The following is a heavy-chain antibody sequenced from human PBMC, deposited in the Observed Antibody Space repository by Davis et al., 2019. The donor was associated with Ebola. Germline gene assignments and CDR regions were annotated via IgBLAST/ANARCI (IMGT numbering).Heavy chain of an antibody. CDR1: GGSFSGYY. Sequence: SETLSLTCAVYGGSFSGYYWSWIRQPPGKGLEWIGEINHSGSTNYNPSLKSRVTISVDTSKNQFSLKLSSVTAADTAVYYCARDGGIAARPRGYWGQGTLVTVSS. CDR2: INHSGST. CDR3: ARDGGIAARPRGY. D-gene: IGHD6-6*01. J-gene: IGHJ4*02. V-gene: IGHV4-34*01.